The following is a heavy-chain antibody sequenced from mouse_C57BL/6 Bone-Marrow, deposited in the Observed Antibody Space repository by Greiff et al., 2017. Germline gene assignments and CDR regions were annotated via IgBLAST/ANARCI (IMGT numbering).Heavy chain of an antibody. CDR2: LSSGGSYT. J-gene: IGHJ3*01. CDR1: GFTFSSYG. D-gene: IGHD1-1*01. Sequence: EVKLMESGGDLVKPGGSLKLSCAASGFTFSSYGMSWVRQTPDKRLEWVATLSSGGSYTYYPDSVKGRFTISRDNAKNTLYLQMSSLKSEDTAMYYCARLPYYYGSSYGWCAYWGQGTLVTVSA. CDR3: ARLPYYYGSSYGWCAY. V-gene: IGHV5-6*01.